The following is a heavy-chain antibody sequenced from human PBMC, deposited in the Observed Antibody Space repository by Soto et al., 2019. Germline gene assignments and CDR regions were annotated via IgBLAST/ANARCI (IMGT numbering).Heavy chain of an antibody. CDR3: ARPIAAPAAAGMDV. D-gene: IGHD6-13*01. Sequence: GGSLILSCAASGFTFSSYWMSWVRQAPGKGLEWVANIKQDGSEKYYVDSVKGRFTISRDNAKNSLYLQMNSLRAEDTAVYYCARPIAAPAAAGMDVWGQGNTV. J-gene: IGHJ6*02. CDR2: IKQDGSEK. CDR1: GFTFSSYW. V-gene: IGHV3-7*01.